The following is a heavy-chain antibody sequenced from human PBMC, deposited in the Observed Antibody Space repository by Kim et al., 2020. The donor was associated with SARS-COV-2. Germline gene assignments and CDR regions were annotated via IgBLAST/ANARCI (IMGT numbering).Heavy chain of an antibody. J-gene: IGHJ6*02. Sequence: ASVKVSCKASGYTFTSYDINWVRQATGQGLEWMGWMNPNSGNTGYAQKFQGRVTMTRNTSISTAYMELSSLRSEDTAVYYCARSGVWGSYRPSVEYYYYGMDVWGQGTTVTVSS. CDR2: MNPNSGNT. CDR1: GYTFTSYD. V-gene: IGHV1-8*01. D-gene: IGHD3-16*02. CDR3: ARSGVWGSYRPSVEYYYYGMDV.